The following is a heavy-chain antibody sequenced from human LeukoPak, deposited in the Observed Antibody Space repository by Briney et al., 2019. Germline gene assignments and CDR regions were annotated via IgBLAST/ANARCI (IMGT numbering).Heavy chain of an antibody. D-gene: IGHD2-15*01. J-gene: IGHJ3*02. CDR2: ISSSGSTL. V-gene: IGHV3-48*03. CDR3: ARGAYCSGGRCPGAFDI. Sequence: GGSLRLSCAASGFTLSSYEMNWVRQAPGKGLDCVSYISSSGSTLYYADSVKGRFTISRDNSKNTLYLQMNSLRAEDTAVYYCARGAYCSGGRCPGAFDIWGQGTMVTVSS. CDR1: GFTLSSYE.